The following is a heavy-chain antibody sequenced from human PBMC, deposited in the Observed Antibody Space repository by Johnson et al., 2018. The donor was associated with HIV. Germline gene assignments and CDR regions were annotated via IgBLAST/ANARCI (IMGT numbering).Heavy chain of an antibody. V-gene: IGHV3-30*04. Sequence: QVQLVESGGGVVRPGRSLRLSCAASGFTFSSYALHWVRQAPVKGLEWVAVISYDGSDKYYADSVKGRFPISRDNSKNTLYLQMNSLRAEDTAVYYCAKAGAVAGPGIDAFDIWGQGTMVTVSS. CDR2: ISYDGSDK. J-gene: IGHJ3*02. CDR3: AKAGAVAGPGIDAFDI. CDR1: GFTFSSYA. D-gene: IGHD6-19*01.